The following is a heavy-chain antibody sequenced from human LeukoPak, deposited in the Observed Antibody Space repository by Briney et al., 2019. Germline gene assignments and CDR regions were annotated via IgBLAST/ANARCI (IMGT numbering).Heavy chain of an antibody. CDR1: GFTVNNYF. CDR3: ARIGYSSSSNDY. J-gene: IGHJ4*02. D-gene: IGHD6-6*01. V-gene: IGHV3-66*01. CDR2: IFSGGST. Sequence: GGSLRLSCAASGFTVNNYFMSWVRQAPGKGLEWVSTIFSGGSTHYVDSVKGRFTISRDNAKNSLYLQMNSLRAEDTALYYCARIGYSSSSNDYWGQGTLVTAS.